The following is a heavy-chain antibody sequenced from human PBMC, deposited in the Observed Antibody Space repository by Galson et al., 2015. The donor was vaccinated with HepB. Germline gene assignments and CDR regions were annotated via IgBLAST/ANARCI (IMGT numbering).Heavy chain of an antibody. J-gene: IGHJ5*02. CDR2: ISNSGST. CDR1: GASISNSY. V-gene: IGHV4-59*01. Sequence: ETLSLTCSVSGASISNSYWTWVRQPPGEGLEWIGHISNSGSTNYSPSLKSRATLSLDTSKNQFSLNLSSVTAADTAVYYCAALMGNGNYHWFDPWGQGTLVSVSS. CDR3: AALMGNGNYHWFDP. D-gene: IGHD5-24*01.